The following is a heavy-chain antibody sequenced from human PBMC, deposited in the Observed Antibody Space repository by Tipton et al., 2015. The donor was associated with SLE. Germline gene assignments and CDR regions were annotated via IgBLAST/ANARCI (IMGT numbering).Heavy chain of an antibody. CDR2: ISTHNGNT. V-gene: IGHV1-18*01. Sequence: QVQLVQSGAELKKPGASVKVSCKASGYTFTNYGISWVRQAPGQGLEWMGWISTHNGNTVYAHKFQGRVTLTTDTATSTAYMELGSLRSDDTAVYYRARQSDYYDFWSGFPNWFDPWGQGSLVTVSS. J-gene: IGHJ5*02. D-gene: IGHD3-3*01. CDR1: GYTFTNYG. CDR3: ARQSDYYDFWSGFPNWFDP.